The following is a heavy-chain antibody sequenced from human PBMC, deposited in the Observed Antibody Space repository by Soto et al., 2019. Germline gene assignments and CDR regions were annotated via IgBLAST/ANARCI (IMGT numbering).Heavy chain of an antibody. CDR3: ARAGGRVLWSGRRWFGP. Sequence: SETLSLTCTVSGGSISRGDYYWSWIRQPPGKGLEWIGYSNYSGRTYYNPSLKSRVTISVDMSKNQFSLKLSSVTAAYTAVYYCARAGGRVLWSGRRWFGPWGQETWVTVSS. D-gene: IGHD3-3*01. J-gene: IGHJ5*02. V-gene: IGHV4-30-4*01. CDR1: GGSISRGDYY. CDR2: SNYSGRT.